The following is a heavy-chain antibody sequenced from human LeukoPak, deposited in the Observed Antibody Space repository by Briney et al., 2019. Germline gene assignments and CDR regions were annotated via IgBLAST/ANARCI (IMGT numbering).Heavy chain of an antibody. V-gene: IGHV4-30-4*01. CDR3: ARDRGMTTIDY. CDR1: GVSVSSGDYY. Sequence: SETLSLTCTVSGVSVSSGDYYWSWIRQPPGKGLEWIAYIYYSGSAYYNPSLKSRVTISADTSKNQFSLKLSPVTAADTAVYYCARDRGMTTIDYWGQGTLVTVSS. J-gene: IGHJ4*02. D-gene: IGHD3-10*01. CDR2: IYYSGSA.